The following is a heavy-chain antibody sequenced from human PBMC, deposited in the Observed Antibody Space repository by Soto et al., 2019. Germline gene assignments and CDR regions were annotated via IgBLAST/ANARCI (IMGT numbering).Heavy chain of an antibody. D-gene: IGHD6-19*01. CDR2: ITGPGGRT. Sequence: GGSLRLSCAASVFTFISCAMSWVRQAPGKGLQWVSVITGPGGRTYYADSVKGRFTISRDNSKNTLYLQMDNLRAEDTAVYYCAKDKMEQWLVGGYFDSWGQGTLVTVSS. V-gene: IGHV3-23*01. CDR3: AKDKMEQWLVGGYFDS. CDR1: VFTFISCA. J-gene: IGHJ4*02.